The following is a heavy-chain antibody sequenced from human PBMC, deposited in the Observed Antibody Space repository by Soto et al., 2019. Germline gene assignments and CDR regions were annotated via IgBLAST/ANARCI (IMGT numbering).Heavy chain of an antibody. Sequence: EVQLLESGGGLVQPGQSLRLSCVASGFTFTTFGMIWVRQAPGKGLVWVSGVDSNGGYTYYADSVQGRFTISRDNSQNTLYLQLNIRKVEDTALYYCEKRQRWDGFGVDYWGRGPLVTVSS. V-gene: IGHV3-23*05. D-gene: IGHD1-26*01. CDR3: EKRQRWDGFGVDY. CDR2: VDSNGGYT. J-gene: IGHJ4*02. CDR1: GFTFTTFG.